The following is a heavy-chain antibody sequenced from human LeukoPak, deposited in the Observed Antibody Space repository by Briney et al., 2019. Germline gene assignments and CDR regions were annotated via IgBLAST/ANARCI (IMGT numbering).Heavy chain of an antibody. CDR1: GYTLTELS. CDR2: FDPEDGET. CDR3: ARPRTYCGGDCYDAFDI. D-gene: IGHD2-21*02. J-gene: IGHJ3*02. V-gene: IGHV1-24*01. Sequence: GASVKVSCKVSGYTLTELSMHWVRQAPGKGLEWMGGFDPEDGETIYAQKFQGRVTITADESMSTAYMELSSLRSEDTAVYYCARPRTYCGGDCYDAFDIWGQGTMVTVSS.